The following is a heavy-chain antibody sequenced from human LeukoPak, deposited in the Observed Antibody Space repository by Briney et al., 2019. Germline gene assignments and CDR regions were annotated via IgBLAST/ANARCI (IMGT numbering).Heavy chain of an antibody. CDR3: AHLGAYYYYGMDV. CDR1: GFTVSSNY. D-gene: IGHD1-26*01. J-gene: IGHJ6*02. CDR2: IYSGGST. Sequence: PGGSLRLSCAASGFTVSSNYMSWVRQAPGKGLEWVSVIYSGGSTYYADSVKGRFTISRDNSKNTLYLQINSLRAEDTAVYYCAHLGAYYYYGMDVWGQGTTVTVSS. V-gene: IGHV3-53*01.